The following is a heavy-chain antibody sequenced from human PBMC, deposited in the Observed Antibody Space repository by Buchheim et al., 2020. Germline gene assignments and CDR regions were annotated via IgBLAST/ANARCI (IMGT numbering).Heavy chain of an antibody. CDR1: GYTFTSYD. Sequence: QVQLVQSGAEVKKPGASVKVSCKASGYTFTSYDINWVRHATGQGLEWMGWMNPNSGNTGYAHKFQGRVTMTRNTPISTAYMELSSLRSEDTTVYYWARGIRIAVAGTTEVYYFDYWGQGTL. J-gene: IGHJ4*02. CDR3: ARGIRIAVAGTTEVYYFDY. CDR2: MNPNSGNT. D-gene: IGHD6-19*01. V-gene: IGHV1-8*01.